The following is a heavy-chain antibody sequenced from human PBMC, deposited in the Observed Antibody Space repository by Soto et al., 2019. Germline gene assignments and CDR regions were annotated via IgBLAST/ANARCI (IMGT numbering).Heavy chain of an antibody. V-gene: IGHV3-11*01. Sequence: GGSLRLSCAASGFIFSDYYMGWIRQAPGKGLEWISYISDNMYYSDSVRGRFTISRDNAKNSLYLQMNSLRAEDTALYYCVRDRGVGGAYDVWGQGTMVTVSS. CDR2: ISDNM. CDR1: GFIFSDYY. D-gene: IGHD3-3*01. CDR3: VRDRGVGGAYDV. J-gene: IGHJ3*01.